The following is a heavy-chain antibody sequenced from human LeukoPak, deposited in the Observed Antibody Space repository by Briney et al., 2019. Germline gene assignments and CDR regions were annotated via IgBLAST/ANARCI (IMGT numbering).Heavy chain of an antibody. D-gene: IGHD2-15*01. Sequence: GGSLRLSCAASGFTFSSYAMHWVRQAPGKGLEWVAVISYDGSNKYYADSVKGRFTTSRDNSKNTLYLQMNSLRAEDTAVYYCARGRIVVVAVDAFDIWGQGTMVTVSS. CDR2: ISYDGSNK. V-gene: IGHV3-30*04. J-gene: IGHJ3*02. CDR3: ARGRIVVVAVDAFDI. CDR1: GFTFSSYA.